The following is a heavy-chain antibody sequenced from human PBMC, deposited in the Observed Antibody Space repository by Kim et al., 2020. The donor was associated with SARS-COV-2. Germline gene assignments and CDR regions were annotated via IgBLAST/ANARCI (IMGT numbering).Heavy chain of an antibody. CDR3: ARAPWDRVDP. J-gene: IGHJ5*02. CDR1: GFTFSSYW. CDR2: ISSDGSNT. V-gene: IGHV3-74*01. D-gene: IGHD1-26*01. Sequence: GGSLRLSCAASGFTFSSYWMHWVRQAPGKGLVWVSRISSDGSNTNYADSVKGRFTISRDNAKNTLYLQMNSLRAEDTAVYFCARAPWDRVDPWGQGTLVTVSS.